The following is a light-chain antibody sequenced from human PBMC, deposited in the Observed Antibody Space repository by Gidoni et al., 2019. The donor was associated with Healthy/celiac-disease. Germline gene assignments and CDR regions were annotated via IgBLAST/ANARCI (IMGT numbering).Light chain of an antibody. CDR1: QSVSSSY. J-gene: IGKJ2*01. CDR2: GAS. V-gene: IGKV3-20*01. CDR3: QQYGSSPVT. Sequence: EIVLTQSPGTLSWSPGERATLSCRASQSVSSSYLAWYQQKPGQAPRLLIYGASSGSGTDFTLTISRLEPEDFAVYYCQQYGSSPVTFGQGTKLEIK.